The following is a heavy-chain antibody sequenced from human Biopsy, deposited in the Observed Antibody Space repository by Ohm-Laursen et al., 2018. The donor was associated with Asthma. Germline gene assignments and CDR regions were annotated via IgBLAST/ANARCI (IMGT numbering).Heavy chain of an antibody. J-gene: IGHJ6*02. CDR2: ISYDGSNK. D-gene: IGHD3-3*01. Sequence: SLRLSCTASGFTFSSYGMHWVRQAPGKGLEWVAVISYDGSNKYYADSVKGRFTISRDNSKNTLYLQMNSLRAEDTAVYYCAKDTEGRYDFWSGLSYNYYGMDVWGQGTPVAVSS. CDR1: GFTFSSYG. CDR3: AKDTEGRYDFWSGLSYNYYGMDV. V-gene: IGHV3-30*18.